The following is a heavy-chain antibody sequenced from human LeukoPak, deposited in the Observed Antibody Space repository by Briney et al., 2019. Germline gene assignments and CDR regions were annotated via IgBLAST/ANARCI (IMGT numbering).Heavy chain of an antibody. CDR3: AGDVAAVNIPGSRLDP. Sequence: SEALSLTCTVSGGSISSDFWSWIRQPPGKGLEWIGYISYSGITNYNPSLKSRVTISIDTSKNQFSLRLRSVTAADTAVYFCAGDVAAVNIPGSRLDPWGQGTLVTVSS. CDR2: ISYSGIT. D-gene: IGHD6-13*01. J-gene: IGHJ5*02. CDR1: GGSISSDF. V-gene: IGHV4-59*08.